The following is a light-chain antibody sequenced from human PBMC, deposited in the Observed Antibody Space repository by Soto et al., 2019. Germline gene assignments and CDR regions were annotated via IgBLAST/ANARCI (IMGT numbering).Light chain of an antibody. CDR2: GAS. V-gene: IGKV3-20*01. Sequence: IVLTQSPGTLSLSPGERATLSCRASQSVSSSYLAWYQQKPGQAPRLLIYGASSRATGIPDRFSGSGSGTDFTLTISRLEPEDFAAYYCQQYGSSRWTFGQGTKVDIK. J-gene: IGKJ1*01. CDR1: QSVSSSY. CDR3: QQYGSSRWT.